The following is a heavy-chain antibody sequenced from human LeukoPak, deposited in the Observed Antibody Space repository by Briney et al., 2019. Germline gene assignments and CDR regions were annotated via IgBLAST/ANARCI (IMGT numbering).Heavy chain of an antibody. CDR3: AREKSGDDCKFDY. J-gene: IGHJ4*02. CDR1: GFTSRTYA. V-gene: IGHV3-30-3*01. D-gene: IGHD2-21*02. Sequence: GGSLRLSCAASGFTSRTYAMHWVRQAPGKGLEWVAVISSDESYKYYADSVKGRFTISRDNSKNTLYQQMDSLKAEDTALYYCAREKSGDDCKFDYWGQGALVTVSS. CDR2: ISSDESYK.